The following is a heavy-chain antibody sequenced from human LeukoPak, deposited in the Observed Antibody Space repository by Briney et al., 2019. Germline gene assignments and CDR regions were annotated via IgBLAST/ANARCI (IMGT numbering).Heavy chain of an antibody. J-gene: IGHJ4*02. V-gene: IGHV3-43*02. CDR1: GLNIDDYA. CDR3: ARESDSSGWYDY. D-gene: IGHD6-19*01. Sequence: PGGSLRLSCAAPGLNIDDYAIHWVRQAPGKGLEWVSRISGDGGSTFYADSVSGRFTISRDNSKNSLYLQMSSLRSEDTAFYFCARESDSSGWYDYWGQGTLVTASS. CDR2: ISGDGGST.